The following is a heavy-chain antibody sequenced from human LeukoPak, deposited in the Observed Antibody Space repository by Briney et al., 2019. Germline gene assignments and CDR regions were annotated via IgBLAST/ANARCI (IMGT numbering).Heavy chain of an antibody. J-gene: IGHJ4*02. CDR3: ARDLAYGPVDY. CDR2: INPNSGST. V-gene: IGHV1-2*02. CDR1: GYTFTGYY. Sequence: ASVKVSCKASGYTFTGYYMHWVRQAPGQGLEWMGWINPNSGSTNYAQKFQGRVTMTRDTSISTAYMELSRLRSDDTAVYYCARDLAYGPVDYWGQGTLVTVSS. D-gene: IGHD3-10*01.